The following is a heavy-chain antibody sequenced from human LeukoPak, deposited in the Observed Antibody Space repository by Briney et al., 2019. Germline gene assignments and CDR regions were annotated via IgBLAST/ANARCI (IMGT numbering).Heavy chain of an antibody. D-gene: IGHD6-13*01. CDR1: GGSISSGGYY. J-gene: IGHJ4*02. CDR3: ARGGIAAALTDY. CDR2: IYYSGST. V-gene: IGHV4-31*03. Sequence: SETPSLTCTVSGGSISSGGYYWSWIRQHPGKGLEWIGYIYYSGSTYYNPSLKSRVTISVDTSKNQFSLKLSSVTAADTAVYYCARGGIAAALTDYWGQGTLVTVSS.